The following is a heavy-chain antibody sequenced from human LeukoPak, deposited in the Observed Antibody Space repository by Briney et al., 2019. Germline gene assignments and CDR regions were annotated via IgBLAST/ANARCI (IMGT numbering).Heavy chain of an antibody. CDR1: GFTFRSAW. J-gene: IGHJ4*02. V-gene: IGHV3-74*01. CDR2: INSDGSWT. Sequence: GRSLRLSCAASGFTFRSAWMHWVRQPPGKGLVWVSHINSDGSWTSYADSVKGRFTISKDNAKNTVYLQMNSLRAEDTAVYYCVSFYETYWGRGTLVTVSS. D-gene: IGHD2/OR15-2a*01. CDR3: VSFYETY.